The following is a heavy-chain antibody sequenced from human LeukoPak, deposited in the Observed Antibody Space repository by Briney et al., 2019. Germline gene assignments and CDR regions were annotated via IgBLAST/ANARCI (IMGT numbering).Heavy chain of an antibody. CDR1: GFTFSSNG. CDR2: IRYDGSNK. Sequence: GGSLRLSCAASGFTFSSNGIHWVRQAPGKGLEWVAIIRYDGSNKYYADSVKGRFTISRDNSKNTLYLQMNSLRAEDTAVYYCAKDSSGAPLDYWGQGTLVTVSS. CDR3: AKDSSGAPLDY. V-gene: IGHV3-30*02. J-gene: IGHJ4*02.